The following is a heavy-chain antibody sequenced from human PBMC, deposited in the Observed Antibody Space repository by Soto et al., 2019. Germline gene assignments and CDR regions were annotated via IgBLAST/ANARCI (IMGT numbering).Heavy chain of an antibody. CDR1: GYSFTNND. D-gene: IGHD3-16*01. V-gene: IGHV1-8*01. CDR3: ARMETFGSLNWFDP. Sequence: ASVKVSCKASGYSFTNNDVSWVRQATGQGLEWMGWMKPGSGDTGYAQKFQGRVTMTRDISIATAYMELSSLRSDDTAIYYCARMETFGSLNWFDPCGQGTLVTVSS. J-gene: IGHJ5*02. CDR2: MKPGSGDT.